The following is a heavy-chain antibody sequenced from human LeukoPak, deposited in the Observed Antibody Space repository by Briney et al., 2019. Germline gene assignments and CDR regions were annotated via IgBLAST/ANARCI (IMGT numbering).Heavy chain of an antibody. CDR2: ISGSGDTT. D-gene: IGHD3-10*01. V-gene: IGHV3-23*01. CDR1: GFTFSSQG. Sequence: GALRLSCAASGFTFSSQGMNWVRQAPGKGLEWVSFISGSGDTTYFADSVKGRFTISRDNSKNTLYLQMNSLKDEDTAVYYCAKDPWFGESWGQGTLVIVSS. J-gene: IGHJ5*02. CDR3: AKDPWFGES.